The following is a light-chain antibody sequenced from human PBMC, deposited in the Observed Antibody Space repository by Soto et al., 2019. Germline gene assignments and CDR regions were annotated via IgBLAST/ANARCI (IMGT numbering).Light chain of an antibody. Sequence: QTVVTQEPSLTVSPGGTVILTCGSSTGAVTNGHYPYWFQQKPGHAPMTLIYDTNNKNSWTPARFSGSLLGGKAALTLSGAQPEDEAEYYCLLSYSGARVFGGGTKPTVL. CDR1: TGAVTNGHY. CDR3: LLSYSGARV. V-gene: IGLV7-46*01. J-gene: IGLJ2*01. CDR2: DTN.